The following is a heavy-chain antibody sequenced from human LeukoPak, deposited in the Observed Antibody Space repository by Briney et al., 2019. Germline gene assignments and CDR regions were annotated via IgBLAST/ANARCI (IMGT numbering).Heavy chain of an antibody. CDR2: INPNSGGT. CDR3: ARPYGGGSPPDY. CDR1: GYTFTGYY. V-gene: IGHV1-2*06. Sequence: ASVKVSCKASGYTFTGYYMHWVRQAPGQGLEWMGRINPNSGGTNYAQKFQGRVTISADKSISTAYLQWSSLKASDTAVYYCARPYGGGSPPDYWGQGTQVTVSS. J-gene: IGHJ4*02. D-gene: IGHD3-10*01.